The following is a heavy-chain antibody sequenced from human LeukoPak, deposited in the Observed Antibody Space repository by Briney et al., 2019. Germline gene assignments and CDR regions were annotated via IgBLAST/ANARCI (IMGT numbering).Heavy chain of an antibody. Sequence: YGPALVNPTQTLTLTCTFSGFSLSTSGMRVSWIRQPPGKALGWLAGIDWDGDKVYGTSLKTRLTISKDTSKNQVVLTMTNMDPLDTATYYCARMVYDSSGYYLDYWGQGTLVTVSS. CDR2: IDWDGDK. D-gene: IGHD3-22*01. CDR3: ARMVYDSSGYYLDY. V-gene: IGHV2-70*04. J-gene: IGHJ4*02. CDR1: GFSLSTSGMR.